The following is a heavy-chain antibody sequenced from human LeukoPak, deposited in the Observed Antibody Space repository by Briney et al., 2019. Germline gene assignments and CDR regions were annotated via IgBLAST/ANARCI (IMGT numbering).Heavy chain of an antibody. CDR3: ARDPIVYGDYPLRLAQPVDY. D-gene: IGHD4-17*01. CDR1: GFTFSSYS. CDR2: ISSSSSYI. Sequence: PGGSLRLSCAASGFTFSSYSMNWVRQAPGKGLEWVSSISSSSSYIYYADSVKGRFTISRDNAKNSLYLQMNSLRAEDTAVYYCARDPIVYGDYPLRLAQPVDYWGQGTLVTVSS. J-gene: IGHJ4*02. V-gene: IGHV3-21*01.